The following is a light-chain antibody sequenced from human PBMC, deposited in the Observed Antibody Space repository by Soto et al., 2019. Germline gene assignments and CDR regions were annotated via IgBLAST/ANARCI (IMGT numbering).Light chain of an antibody. Sequence: DIHVTLSPSSLGASRGDRATVSCRASQSISTYLTWFQQRPGKAPKLLIYAASNLQSGVPSRFSGSGSGTHFTLTISSLKPEDFATYYCQQTDSLPITFGQGTRLDIK. CDR1: QSISTY. J-gene: IGKJ5*01. CDR2: AAS. CDR3: QQTDSLPIT. V-gene: IGKV1-39*01.